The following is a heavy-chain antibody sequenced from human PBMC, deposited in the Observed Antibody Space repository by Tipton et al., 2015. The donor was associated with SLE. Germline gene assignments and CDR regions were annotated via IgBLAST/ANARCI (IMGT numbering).Heavy chain of an antibody. D-gene: IGHD6-19*01. CDR1: GGSISSYY. CDR3: ARSKGIAVAGGAFDI. V-gene: IGHV4-4*07. Sequence: TLSLTCTVSGGSISSYYWSWIRQPAGKGLEWIGRIYTSGSTNYNPSLKSRATMSVDTSKNQFSLKLSSVTAADTAVYYCARSKGIAVAGGAFDIWGQGTMVTVSS. CDR2: IYTSGST. J-gene: IGHJ3*02.